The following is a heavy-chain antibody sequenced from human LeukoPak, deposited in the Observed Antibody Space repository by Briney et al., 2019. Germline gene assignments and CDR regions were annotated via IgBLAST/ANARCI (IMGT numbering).Heavy chain of an antibody. J-gene: IGHJ3*02. Sequence: SQTLSLTCAISGDSVSSNSASWTWLRQSPSRGLELLGRTYFRSRWYNDYAVSVKSRITINPDTSKNQFSLHLDSVTPEDTAVYYCARGDEYSFAWSAFDIWGQGTMVTVSS. V-gene: IGHV6-1*01. CDR3: ARGDEYSFAWSAFDI. CDR1: GDSVSSNSAS. D-gene: IGHD6-6*01. CDR2: TYFRSRWYN.